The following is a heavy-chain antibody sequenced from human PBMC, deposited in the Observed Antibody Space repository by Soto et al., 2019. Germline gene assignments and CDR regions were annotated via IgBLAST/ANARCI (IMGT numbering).Heavy chain of an antibody. V-gene: IGHV4-59*01. CDR2: IYYTGST. CDR1: GGSINTYY. D-gene: IGHD3-10*01. CDR3: AGGPYYFGLDV. Sequence: QVQLQESGPGLVKPSETLSLTCTASGGSINTYYWNWIRQYPGKGLEWIGYIYYTGSTKYHPSLESRVTISVDTSKKQFSLRLNSVTPADTAVYYCAGGPYYFGLDVWGQGTTVTVSS. J-gene: IGHJ6*02.